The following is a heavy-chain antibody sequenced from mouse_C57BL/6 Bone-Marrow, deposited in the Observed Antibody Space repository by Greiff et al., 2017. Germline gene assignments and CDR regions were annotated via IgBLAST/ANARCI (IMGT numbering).Heavy chain of an antibody. D-gene: IGHD1-1*01. CDR3: ARGGPYSDSSFDY. CDR2: IYPGDGDT. Sequence: QVQLQQSGPELVKPGASVKISCKASGYAFSSSWMNWVKQRPGKGLEWIGRIYPGDGDTNYNGTFKGKATLTADKSSSTSYMQLSSLTSEDSAVYYCARGGPYSDSSFDYWGQGTTLTVSS. V-gene: IGHV1-82*01. CDR1: GYAFSSSW. J-gene: IGHJ2*01.